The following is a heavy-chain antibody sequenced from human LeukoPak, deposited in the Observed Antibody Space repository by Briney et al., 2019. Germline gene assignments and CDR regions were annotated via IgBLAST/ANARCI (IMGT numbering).Heavy chain of an antibody. CDR1: GFTFSSYA. CDR3: ALWGPSGMDV. CDR2: ISYDGSNK. D-gene: IGHD3-10*01. V-gene: IGHV3-30-3*01. Sequence: GRSLRLSCAASGFTFSSYAMHWVRQAPAKGLEWVAVISYDGSNKYYADSVKGRFTISRDNSKNTLYLQMNSLRAEDTAVYYCALWGPSGMDVWGQGTTVTVSS. J-gene: IGHJ6*02.